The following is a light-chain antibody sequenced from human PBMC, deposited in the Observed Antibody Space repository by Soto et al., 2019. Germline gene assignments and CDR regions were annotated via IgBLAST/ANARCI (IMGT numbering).Light chain of an antibody. CDR3: QQYNSYPYT. J-gene: IGKJ2*01. CDR1: QSISSW. CDR2: KAS. Sequence: DIQMTQSPSTLSASVGDRVTITCRASQSISSWLAWYQQKPGKAPKLLIYKASSLESGVPSRFSGSGSGTEFTLTISSLQPDDFATYYCQQYNSYPYTFGQGTKLQIK. V-gene: IGKV1-5*03.